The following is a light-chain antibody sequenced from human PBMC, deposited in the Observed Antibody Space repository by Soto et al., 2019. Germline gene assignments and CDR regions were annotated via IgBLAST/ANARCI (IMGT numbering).Light chain of an antibody. J-gene: IGKJ4*01. Sequence: DIVMTQSPLSLPVTPGEPSSISCSFSQSVSNNYLAWYQQKPGQAPRLLIYDASNRATGIPARFSGSGSGTDFTLTISSLEPEDFATFYCQQLNSYPFTFGGGTKVDI. V-gene: IGKV3-11*01. CDR3: QQLNSYPFT. CDR2: DAS. CDR1: QSVSNNY.